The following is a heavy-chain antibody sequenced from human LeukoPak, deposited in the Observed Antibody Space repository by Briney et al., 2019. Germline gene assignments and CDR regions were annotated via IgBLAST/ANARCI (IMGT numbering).Heavy chain of an antibody. Sequence: GGSLSLSCAASRFTFSSYWMHWVRQAPGKGLVWVSRINSDGSSTRYADSVKGRFTISRDNAKNTLYLQMNSLRAEDTAVYFCARGTLDYYCYYYVDVWGKGTTVTVSS. CDR2: INSDGSST. J-gene: IGHJ6*03. V-gene: IGHV3-74*01. CDR1: RFTFSSYW. CDR3: ARGTLDYYCYYYVDV. D-gene: IGHD1-1*01.